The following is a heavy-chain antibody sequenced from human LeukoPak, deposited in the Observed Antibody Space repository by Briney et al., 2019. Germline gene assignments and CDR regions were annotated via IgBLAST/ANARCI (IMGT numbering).Heavy chain of an antibody. CDR3: ARGRGPYGWFDP. CDR1: GFTVSSFW. CDR2: ISSDGSNT. J-gene: IGHJ5*02. V-gene: IGHV3-74*01. D-gene: IGHD3-10*01. Sequence: GGSLRLSCAASGFTVSSFWMHWVRQVPGKGLEWVSRISSDGSNTYYADSVKGRFTVSRDNAKNTPYLQMNSLRVEETAVYYCARGRGPYGWFDPWAQGTLVTVSS.